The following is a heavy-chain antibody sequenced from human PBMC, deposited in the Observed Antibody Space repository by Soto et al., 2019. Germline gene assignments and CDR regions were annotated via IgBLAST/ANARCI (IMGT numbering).Heavy chain of an antibody. CDR3: ARGSYDSRSGLGY. CDR2: IKQAESEK. J-gene: IGHJ4*02. Sequence: EVQLVQSGGGLVQPGGSLRLSCAASGFIFTNSWMTWVRQAPGKGLEWVANIKQAESEKYYVDSVKGGFIISRDNVKNSLFLQMNGLRAEDTAMYYCARGSYDSRSGLGYWGQGTLVTVSS. V-gene: IGHV3-7*05. CDR1: GFIFTNSW. D-gene: IGHD3-3*01.